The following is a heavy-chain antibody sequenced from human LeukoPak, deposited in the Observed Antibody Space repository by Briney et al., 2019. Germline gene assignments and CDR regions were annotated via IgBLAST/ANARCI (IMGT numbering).Heavy chain of an antibody. Sequence: GESLKLSCKGSGYSFTSYWIGWVRQMPGKGLEWMGIVNPGYSDIRYSPSFQGQVTISADKSISTAYLQWSSLKASDTAIYYCARHDKGYSGYVTLDYWGQGTLVTVSS. D-gene: IGHD5-12*01. CDR3: ARHDKGYSGYVTLDY. CDR1: GYSFTSYW. J-gene: IGHJ4*02. V-gene: IGHV5-51*01. CDR2: VNPGYSDI.